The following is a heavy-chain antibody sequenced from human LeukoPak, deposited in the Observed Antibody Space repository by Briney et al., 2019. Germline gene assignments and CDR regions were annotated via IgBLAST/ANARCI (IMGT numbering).Heavy chain of an antibody. CDR2: ISWNSGSI. CDR1: GFTFDDYA. J-gene: IGHJ5*02. CDR3: AKDSGSSWRLNWFDP. V-gene: IGHV3-9*01. D-gene: IGHD6-13*01. Sequence: GGSLRLSCAASGFTFDDYAMHWARQAPGKGLEWVSGISWNSGSIGYADSVKGRFTISRDNAKNSLYLQMNSLRAEDTALYYCAKDSGSSWRLNWFDPRGQGTLVTVSS.